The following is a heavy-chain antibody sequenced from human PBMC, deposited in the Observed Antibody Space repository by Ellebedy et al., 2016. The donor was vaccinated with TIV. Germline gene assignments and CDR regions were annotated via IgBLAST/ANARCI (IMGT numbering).Heavy chain of an antibody. CDR1: GFTFRNFA. D-gene: IGHD3-22*01. V-gene: IGHV3-23*01. CDR2: ISSSGVIT. Sequence: GGSLRLSCAASGFTFRNFAMTRVRQAPGKGLEWVSSISSSGVITDYADSVRGRVTISRDNSKNTLYLQMNSLRADDSAVYYCAKLDSSGYYYGRFDYWGQGTLVTVSS. CDR3: AKLDSSGYYYGRFDY. J-gene: IGHJ4*02.